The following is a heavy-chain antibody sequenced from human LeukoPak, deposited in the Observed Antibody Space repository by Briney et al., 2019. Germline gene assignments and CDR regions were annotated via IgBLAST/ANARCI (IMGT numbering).Heavy chain of an antibody. CDR1: GFTFSSYA. Sequence: GGSLRLSCAASGFTFSSYAMSWVRQAPGKGLEWVSAISGSGGSTYYADSVKGRFTISRDNSKNTLYLQMNSLRAEDTAVYYCAKNYDFWSGHTEPTYNWFDPWGQGTLVTVSS. CDR2: ISGSGGST. J-gene: IGHJ5*02. D-gene: IGHD3-3*01. V-gene: IGHV3-23*01. CDR3: AKNYDFWSGHTEPTYNWFDP.